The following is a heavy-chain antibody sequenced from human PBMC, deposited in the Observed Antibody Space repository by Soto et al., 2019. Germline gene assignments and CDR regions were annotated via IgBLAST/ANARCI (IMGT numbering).Heavy chain of an antibody. CDR3: TRAPVSGSYCFDF. V-gene: IGHV4-61*01. CDR1: GGYVSSGNYY. CDR2: IFHTGTT. D-gene: IGHD1-26*01. Sequence: SETLSLTCTVSGGYVSSGNYYWSWIRQPPGKGLEWIGYIFHTGTTNYNPSLKSRVAISLDTSMNQFSLKLSSVTAADTAVYYCTRAPVSGSYCFDFWGQGTPVTVSS. J-gene: IGHJ4*02.